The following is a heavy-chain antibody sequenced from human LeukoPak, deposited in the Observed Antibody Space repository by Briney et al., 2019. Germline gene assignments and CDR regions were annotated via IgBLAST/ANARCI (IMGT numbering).Heavy chain of an antibody. V-gene: IGHV3-23*01. Sequence: GASLRLSCAASGFTFSSYAVSWVRQAPGKGLEWVSAISGSGGSTYHADSVKGRFTISRDNSKNTLYLQMNSLRAEDTAVYYCAKQVNYYGSGSPMDVWGQGTTVTVSS. J-gene: IGHJ6*02. CDR2: ISGSGGST. D-gene: IGHD3-10*01. CDR3: AKQVNYYGSGSPMDV. CDR1: GFTFSSYA.